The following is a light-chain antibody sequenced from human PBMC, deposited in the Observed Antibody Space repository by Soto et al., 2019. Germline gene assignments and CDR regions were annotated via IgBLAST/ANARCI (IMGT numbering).Light chain of an antibody. V-gene: IGKV1-5*03. J-gene: IGKJ1*01. CDR1: HNINDL. Sequence: DIQMTQSPSTLSASVGDRVTITCRASHNINDLLAWYQQKPGKAPKLLIYSASTSERGVPSRFSGSGSGTEFTLTISSLQPDDFATYYCQLRRTFGQGTKVDIK. CDR2: SAS. CDR3: QLRRT.